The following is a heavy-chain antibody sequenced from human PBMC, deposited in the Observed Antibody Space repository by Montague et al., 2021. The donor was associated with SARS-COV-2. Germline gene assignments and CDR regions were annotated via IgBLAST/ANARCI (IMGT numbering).Heavy chain of an antibody. CDR2: ISDSGGST. J-gene: IGHJ4*02. CDR1: GFTFSSYC. D-gene: IGHD3-9*01. CDR3: ANRGGRYFYAQGVWYYCDD. Sequence: SLRLSCAASGFTFSSYCMTWVRQAPGKGLEWVSTISDSGGSTYYADSVQGRFTPSRDNTKITLYLQTISLRAEDTAVYYCANRGGRYFYAQGVWYYCDDWGQGTLVTVSS. V-gene: IGHV3-23*01.